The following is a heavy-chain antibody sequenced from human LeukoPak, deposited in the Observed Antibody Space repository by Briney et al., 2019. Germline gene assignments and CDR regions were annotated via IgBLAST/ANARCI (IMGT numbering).Heavy chain of an antibody. Sequence: SETLSLTCTVSGGSITSYYWSRIRQPPGKGLEWIGYIHYSGNTNYNSSLKSRVTISVDTSKNQFSLKLSSVTAADTAVYYCARLTAWNGYYDAFDIWGQGTMVTVSS. CDR3: ARLTAWNGYYDAFDI. V-gene: IGHV4-59*01. CDR1: GGSITSYY. D-gene: IGHD3-3*01. J-gene: IGHJ3*02. CDR2: IHYSGNT.